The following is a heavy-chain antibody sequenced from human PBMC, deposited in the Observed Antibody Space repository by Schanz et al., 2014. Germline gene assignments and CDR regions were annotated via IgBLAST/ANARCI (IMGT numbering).Heavy chain of an antibody. D-gene: IGHD1-26*01. V-gene: IGHV3-23*01. J-gene: IGHJ4*02. Sequence: EVHLLESGGGLVQPGGSLRLSCAASGFTFSNHALSWVRQAPGKGLEWVSGIGGSGDSTHYADSVKGRFIISRDNSKNTLYLQMNNLRAEDTAVYYCARDSGSHYLVDYWGQGTLVTVSS. CDR3: ARDSGSHYLVDY. CDR1: GFTFSNHA. CDR2: IGGSGDST.